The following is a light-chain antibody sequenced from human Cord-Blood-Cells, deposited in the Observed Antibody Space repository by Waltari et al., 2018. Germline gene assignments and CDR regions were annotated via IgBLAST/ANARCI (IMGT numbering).Light chain of an antibody. J-gene: IGKJ2*03. CDR2: AAS. CDR1: QGISSW. CDR3: QQANSFPYS. Sequence: DTQLTQSPSSVYPSLVDGVTITCRASQGISSWLAWYQQNPGKAPKLLISAASSLQSGVPSRFSGSGSGTDFTLTISSLQPEDFATYYCQQANSFPYSFGQGTKLEIK. V-gene: IGKV1D-12*01.